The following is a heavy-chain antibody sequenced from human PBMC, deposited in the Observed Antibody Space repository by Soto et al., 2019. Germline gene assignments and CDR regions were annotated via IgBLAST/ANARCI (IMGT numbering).Heavy chain of an antibody. CDR2: ISSSSSYI. Sequence: EVQLVESGGGLVKPGGSLRLSCAASGFTFSSYSMNWVRQAPGKGLEWVSSISSSSSYIYYADSVKGRFTISRDNAKNSLYLQMNSLRAEDTAVYYCARADSSSGYTGDYWGQGTLVTVSS. V-gene: IGHV3-21*01. J-gene: IGHJ4*02. CDR1: GFTFSSYS. CDR3: ARADSSSGYTGDY. D-gene: IGHD6-13*01.